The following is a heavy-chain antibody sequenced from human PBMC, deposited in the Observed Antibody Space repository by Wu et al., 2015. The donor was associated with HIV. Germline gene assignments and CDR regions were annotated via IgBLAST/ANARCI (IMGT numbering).Heavy chain of an antibody. Sequence: QVQLVQSGTEVKKPGASVKVSCKASKYIFTNYDVNWVRQATGQGLEWMGWMNPNSGNTGYGQKFQGRVTFTRNTSISTAYMELNGLTSDDTAVYYCARGSRYCIGTSCTWNQYMDVWAKGPRSPSP. CDR2: MNPNSGNT. V-gene: IGHV1-8*02. CDR1: KYIFTNYD. CDR3: ARGSRYCIGTSCTWNQYMDV. J-gene: IGHJ6*03. D-gene: IGHD2-2*01.